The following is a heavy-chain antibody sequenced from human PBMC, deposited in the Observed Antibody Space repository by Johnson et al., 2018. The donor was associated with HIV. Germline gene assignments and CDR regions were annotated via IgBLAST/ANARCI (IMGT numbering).Heavy chain of an antibody. CDR3: ARDRDSGYDYPGAFDI. Sequence: QVQLVESGGGWVKPGGSLRLSCAASGFIFSDSYMSWIRQAPGKGLEWLSYITASGSPIYYADSVRGRFTISRDNAKNSLYLQMNSLRAEDTAVYYCARDRDSGYDYPGAFDIWGQGTMVTVSS. CDR2: ITASGSPI. J-gene: IGHJ3*02. D-gene: IGHD5-12*01. CDR1: GFIFSDSY. V-gene: IGHV3-11*04.